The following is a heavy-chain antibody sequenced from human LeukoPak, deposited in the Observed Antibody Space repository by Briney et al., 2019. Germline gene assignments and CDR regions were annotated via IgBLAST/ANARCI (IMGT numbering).Heavy chain of an antibody. D-gene: IGHD5-12*01. CDR3: ARGHTESADDYGNWFHP. CDR2: NSSSGTT. V-gene: IGHV4-59*01. CDR1: AGSMRSYY. J-gene: IGHJ5*02. Sequence: SETLSLTCTVYAGSMRSYYWSWIRQPPGKGLEWIGYNSSSGTTKYNPSLKSRVTISVDTSKNQFSLKLNSLTAADTAVYYCARGHTESADDYGNWFHPWGQGTLVTVSS.